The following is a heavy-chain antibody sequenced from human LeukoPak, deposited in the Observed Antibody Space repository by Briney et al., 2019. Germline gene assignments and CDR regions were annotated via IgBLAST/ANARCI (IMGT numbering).Heavy chain of an antibody. CDR2: ISGSGGST. CDR3: AKDVGYCSSTSCYIFDY. D-gene: IGHD2-2*02. Sequence: GGSLRLPCAASGFTFSNAWMSWVRQAPGKGLEWVSAISGSGGSTYYADSVKGRFTISRDNSKNTLYLQMNSLRAEDTAVYYCAKDVGYCSSTSCYIFDYRGQGTLVTVSS. V-gene: IGHV3-23*01. J-gene: IGHJ4*02. CDR1: GFTFSNAW.